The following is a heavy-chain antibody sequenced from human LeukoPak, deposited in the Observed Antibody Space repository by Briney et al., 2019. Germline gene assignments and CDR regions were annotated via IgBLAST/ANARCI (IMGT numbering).Heavy chain of an antibody. CDR1: GYTFTSYY. J-gene: IGHJ6*02. CDR3: ARATNFYYYYGMDV. Sequence: GASVKVSCKTSGYTFTSYYIHWVRQAPGQGLEWMGIINPSSGATNYAQKFQGRVTMTRGTSTSTVYMELSSQRSEDTAVYYCARATNFYYYYGMDVWGQGTTVTVSS. V-gene: IGHV1-46*01. D-gene: IGHD1-26*01. CDR2: INPSSGAT.